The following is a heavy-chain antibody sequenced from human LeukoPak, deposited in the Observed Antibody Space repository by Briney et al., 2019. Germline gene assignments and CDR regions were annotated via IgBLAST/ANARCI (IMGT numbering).Heavy chain of an antibody. Sequence: SETLSLTCAVYGGSFSGYYWSWIRQPPGKGLEWIGEINHSGSTNYNPSLKSRVTISVDTSKNQFSLKLSSVTAADPAVYYCARAHSSGWYNWFDPWGQGTLVTVSS. CDR1: GGSFSGYY. CDR3: ARAHSSGWYNWFDP. J-gene: IGHJ5*02. CDR2: INHSGST. D-gene: IGHD6-19*01. V-gene: IGHV4-34*01.